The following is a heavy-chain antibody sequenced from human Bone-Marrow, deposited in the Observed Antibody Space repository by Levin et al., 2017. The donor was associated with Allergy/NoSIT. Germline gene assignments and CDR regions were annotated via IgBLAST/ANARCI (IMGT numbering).Heavy chain of an antibody. CDR2: ISGSGGST. D-gene: IGHD2-2*01. CDR3: AKDPTCSSTSCYNYLLRTHFDY. V-gene: IGHV3-23*01. CDR1: GFTFSSYA. J-gene: IGHJ4*02. Sequence: GGSLRLSCAASGFTFSSYAMSWVRQAPGKGLEWVSAISGSGGSTYYADSVKGRFTISRDNSKNTLYLQMNSLRAEDTAVYYCAKDPTCSSTSCYNYLLRTHFDYWGQGTLVTVSS.